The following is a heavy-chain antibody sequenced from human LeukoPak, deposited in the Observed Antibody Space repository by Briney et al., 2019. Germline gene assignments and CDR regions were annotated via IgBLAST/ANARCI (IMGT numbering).Heavy chain of an antibody. J-gene: IGHJ3*02. CDR3: ARDAPWLSAFDI. D-gene: IGHD6-19*01. CDR1: GFTFSSYW. Sequence: PGGSLRLSCAASGFTFSSYWMSWVRQAPGKGLQWVANIKQDGSEEVYVDSLKGRFTISRDNAKNSLFLQMNTLRAEDTAVYYCARDAPWLSAFDIWGQGTMVTVSS. V-gene: IGHV3-7*05. CDR2: IKQDGSEE.